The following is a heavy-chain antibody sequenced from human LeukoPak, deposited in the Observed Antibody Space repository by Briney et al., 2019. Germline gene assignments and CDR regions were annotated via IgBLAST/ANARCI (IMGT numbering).Heavy chain of an antibody. CDR2: ISGSGGST. CDR1: GFTFSNYA. D-gene: IGHD1-26*01. Sequence: GGSLRLSCGASGFTFSNYAMSWVRQAPGKGLELVSGISGSGGSTYYADSVGRFSISRDNSKNTLHLQMTSLRAEDTAVYYCGKEGRGMGAATIDYWGQGTLVTVSS. CDR3: GKEGRGMGAATIDY. V-gene: IGHV3-23*01. J-gene: IGHJ4*02.